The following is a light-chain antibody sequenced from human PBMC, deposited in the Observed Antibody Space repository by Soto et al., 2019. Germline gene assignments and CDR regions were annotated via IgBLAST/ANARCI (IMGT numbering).Light chain of an antibody. J-gene: IGLJ2*01. V-gene: IGLV2-14*03. CDR3: SSYTSSSTLV. Sequence: QSVLTQPASVSASPGQSITISCTGTSSDVGGYNFVSWYQHHPGKAPKLMIYDVNNRPSGVSNRFSGSKSGNTASLTISGLQAEDEADYYCSSYTSSSTLVFGGGTKLTVL. CDR2: DVN. CDR1: SSDVGGYNF.